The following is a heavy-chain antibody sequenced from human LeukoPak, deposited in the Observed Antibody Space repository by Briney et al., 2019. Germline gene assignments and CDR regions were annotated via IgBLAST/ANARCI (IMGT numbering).Heavy chain of an antibody. Sequence: PSETLSLTCTVSGGSISSYYWSWIRQPAGKGLEWIGRIYTSGSTNYNPSLKSRVTMSVDTSKNQFSLKLSSVTAADTAVYYCARESLAAAGYAFDIWGQGTMVTVSS. CDR1: GGSISSYY. J-gene: IGHJ3*02. V-gene: IGHV4-4*07. D-gene: IGHD6-13*01. CDR3: ARESLAAAGYAFDI. CDR2: IYTSGST.